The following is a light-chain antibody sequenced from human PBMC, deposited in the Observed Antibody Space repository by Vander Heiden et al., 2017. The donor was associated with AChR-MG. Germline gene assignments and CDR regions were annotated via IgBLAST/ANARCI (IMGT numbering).Light chain of an antibody. CDR1: SNDVGGYND. Sequence: QSALSQPASVYGSPGHSIPISCTGNSNDVGGYNDVYWYQQNEGNALKLVIYDVSNRPAGVSNRFSGSKSGTTASLTISGLQAEDEANYYCSSYTVRLTVAFGGGTKLTVL. CDR2: DVS. V-gene: IGLV2-14*03. CDR3: SSYTVRLTVA. J-gene: IGLJ2*01.